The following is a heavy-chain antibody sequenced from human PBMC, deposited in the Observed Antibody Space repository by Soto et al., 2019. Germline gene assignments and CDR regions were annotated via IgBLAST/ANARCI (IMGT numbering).Heavy chain of an antibody. CDR1: GFTFGSYA. Sequence: GGSMRLSCAASGFTFGSYARHWVRQATGKGLEWVAVISYDGSNKYYADSVKGRFTISRDNSKNTLYLQMNSLRAEDTAVYYCARDDARRGYSSSWYPYNWFDPWGQGTLVTSPQ. D-gene: IGHD6-13*01. CDR3: ARDDARRGYSSSWYPYNWFDP. CDR2: ISYDGSNK. J-gene: IGHJ5*02. V-gene: IGHV3-30-3*01.